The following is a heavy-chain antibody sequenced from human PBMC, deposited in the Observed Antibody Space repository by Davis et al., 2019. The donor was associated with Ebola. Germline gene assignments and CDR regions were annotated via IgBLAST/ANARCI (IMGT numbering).Heavy chain of an antibody. J-gene: IGHJ3*02. CDR1: GGSFSAYY. CDR3: ARGRSWAFDI. CDR2: INHTGNT. Sequence: PSETLSLTCAVYGGSFSAYYWSWIRQSPGKGLEWIGEINHTGNTNYNPSLKSRVTISVDRSKKQFSLRLYSVTAADTAVFYCARGRSWAFDIWGQGTKVTVSS. V-gene: IGHV4-34*01.